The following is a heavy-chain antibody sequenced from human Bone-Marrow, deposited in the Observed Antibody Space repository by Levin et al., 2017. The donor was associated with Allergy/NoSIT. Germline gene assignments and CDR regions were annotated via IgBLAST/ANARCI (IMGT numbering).Heavy chain of an antibody. CDR1: GFNFADYA. CDR3: SRPIAVVGMNFDP. Sequence: GESLKISCSASGFNFADYATSWFRQAPGKGLEWVGFIRSEAHGGTSEFAASVKGRFTFSRDESKSIAYLQMNSLKTEDTAVYYCSRPIAVVGMNFDPGGQGTMVSVSS. J-gene: IGHJ5*02. D-gene: IGHD3-22*01. CDR2: IRSEAHGGTS. V-gene: IGHV3-49*03.